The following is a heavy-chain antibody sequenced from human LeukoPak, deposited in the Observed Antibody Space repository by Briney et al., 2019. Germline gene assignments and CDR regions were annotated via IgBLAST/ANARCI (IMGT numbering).Heavy chain of an antibody. D-gene: IGHD6-19*01. CDR1: GFTFSSYW. V-gene: IGHV3-7*01. CDR3: AKVGIAVAGIYYYYYYMDV. Sequence: GGSLRLSCAASGFTFSSYWMSWVRQAPGKGLEWVANIKQDGSEKYYVDSVKGRFTISRDNAKNSLYLQMNSPRAEDTAVYYCAKVGIAVAGIYYYYYYMDVWGKGTTVTVSS. CDR2: IKQDGSEK. J-gene: IGHJ6*03.